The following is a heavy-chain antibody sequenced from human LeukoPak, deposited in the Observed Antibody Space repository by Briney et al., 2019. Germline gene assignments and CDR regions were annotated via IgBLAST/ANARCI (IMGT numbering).Heavy chain of an antibody. CDR3: ARDRERYSYGFSIDY. J-gene: IGHJ4*02. D-gene: IGHD5-18*01. V-gene: IGHV1-46*01. Sequence: GASVKVSCKASGYTFTSYYMHWVRQAPGQGLEWMGIINPSGGSTSYAQKFQGRVTMTRDTSTSTAYMELSSLRSEDTAVYYCARDRERYSYGFSIDYWGQGTLVTVSS. CDR2: INPSGGST. CDR1: GYTFTSYY.